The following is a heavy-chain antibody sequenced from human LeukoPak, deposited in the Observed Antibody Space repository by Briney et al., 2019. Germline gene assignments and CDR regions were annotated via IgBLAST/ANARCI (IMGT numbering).Heavy chain of an antibody. CDR1: GFTFNRYA. CDR3: AVDPCQYSSSPIQH. J-gene: IGHJ1*01. Sequence: GGSLRLSCAASGFTFNRYAMTWVRQAPGKGLEWVSAIAGSGSSTYPADAVKGRFTISSDNSNNRIYLQMNNLSADDTAEYYWAVDPCQYSSSPIQHWGQGTLVTVSS. V-gene: IGHV3-23*01. CDR2: IAGSGSST. D-gene: IGHD2-2*01.